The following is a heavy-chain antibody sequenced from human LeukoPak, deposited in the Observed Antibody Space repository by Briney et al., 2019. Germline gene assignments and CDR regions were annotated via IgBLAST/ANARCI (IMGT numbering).Heavy chain of an antibody. Sequence: SETLSLTYTVSGDFITAYYWSWIRQAPGKGLEWIGYVYYSGKTEYNPSPRSRVTISLEMSNHQFSLKLTSVTAADTAVYYCASNTGTVFDNWGQGALVTVSS. J-gene: IGHJ4*02. CDR2: VYYSGKT. V-gene: IGHV4-59*01. CDR1: GDFITAYY. CDR3: ASNTGTVFDN. D-gene: IGHD1-1*01.